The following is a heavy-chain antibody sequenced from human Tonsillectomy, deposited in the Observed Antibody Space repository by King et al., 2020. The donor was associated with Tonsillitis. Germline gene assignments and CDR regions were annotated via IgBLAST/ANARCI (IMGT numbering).Heavy chain of an antibody. CDR2: ISANGGDT. Sequence: VQLVESGGGLIQPGGSLRLSCAASEFTFSSYDMSWVRQPPGKGLEWVSTISANGGDTYYADSVKGRFTISRDNSKNMQYLQMNSLRAEDTAVYYCAKSGSGYDWDAFDIWGQGTRVTVSS. CDR1: EFTFSSYD. J-gene: IGHJ3*02. V-gene: IGHV3-23*04. D-gene: IGHD5-12*01. CDR3: AKSGSGYDWDAFDI.